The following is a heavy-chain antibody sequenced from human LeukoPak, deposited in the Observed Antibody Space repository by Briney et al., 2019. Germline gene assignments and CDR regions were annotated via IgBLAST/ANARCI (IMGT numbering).Heavy chain of an antibody. Sequence: SVKVSCKASGGTFSSYAISWVRQAPGQGLEWMGGIIPIFGTANYAQKFQGRVTITADESTSTAYMELSSLRSEDTAVYYCARALITMVRGALNYYYYYGMDVWGQGTTVTVSS. J-gene: IGHJ6*02. V-gene: IGHV1-69*13. CDR1: GGTFSSYA. D-gene: IGHD3-10*01. CDR3: ARALITMVRGALNYYYYYGMDV. CDR2: IIPIFGTA.